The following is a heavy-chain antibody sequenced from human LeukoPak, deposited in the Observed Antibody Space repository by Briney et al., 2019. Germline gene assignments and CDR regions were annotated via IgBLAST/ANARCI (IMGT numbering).Heavy chain of an antibody. D-gene: IGHD3-22*01. CDR3: ARASVSSGCLGNYFDY. Sequence: PSETLSLTCTVSGGSISSGDYYWSWIRQPPGKGLEWIGYIYYSGSTYYNPSLKSRVTISVDTSKNQFSLKLSSVTAADTAVYYCARASVSSGCLGNYFDYWGQGTLVTVSS. J-gene: IGHJ4*02. CDR1: GGSISSGDYY. V-gene: IGHV4-30-4*01. CDR2: IYYSGST.